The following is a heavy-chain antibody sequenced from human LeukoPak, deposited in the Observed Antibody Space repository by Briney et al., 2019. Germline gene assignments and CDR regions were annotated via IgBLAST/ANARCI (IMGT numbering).Heavy chain of an antibody. CDR1: GFTFSSYA. V-gene: IGHV3-23*01. CDR2: IGGSGDNT. Sequence: PGGSLRLSCAASGFTFSSYAMSWVRQAPGKGLEWVSTIGGSGDNTYYADSVKGRFTIFRDNSRNTLYLQMNSLRVEDTAVYFCAKDRGYNYGSFDYWGQGALVTVSS. D-gene: IGHD5-18*01. CDR3: AKDRGYNYGSFDY. J-gene: IGHJ4*02.